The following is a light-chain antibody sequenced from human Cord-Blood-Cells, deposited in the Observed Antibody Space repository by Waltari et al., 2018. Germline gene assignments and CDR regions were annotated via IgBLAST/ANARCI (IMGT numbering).Light chain of an antibody. V-gene: IGKV3-15*01. J-gene: IGKJ3*01. CDR2: GAS. Sequence: EIVMTQSPATLSVSPGERATLSCRASQSVSRNIAWYQQKPGQAPRLLIYGASTRATGIPARFSGRWSGTEFPLTISSLQSEDFAVYYCQQYNNWPLTFGPGTKVDIK. CDR1: QSVSRN. CDR3: QQYNNWPLT.